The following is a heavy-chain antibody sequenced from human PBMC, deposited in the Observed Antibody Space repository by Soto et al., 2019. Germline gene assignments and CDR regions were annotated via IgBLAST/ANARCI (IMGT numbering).Heavy chain of an antibody. J-gene: IGHJ4*02. CDR1: GFTFSSYA. D-gene: IGHD6-19*01. V-gene: IGHV3-30-3*01. CDR2: MSYDGSNK. Sequence: QVQLVDSGGGVVQPGRSLRLSCAASGFTFSSYAMHWVRQAPGKGLEWVEVMSYDGSNKYYADSVKGRFTISRDNSKNTLYLQLNSRRAEDTAVYYCARDKSPYSSGWHNRHFAYWGQGTLVTVSS. CDR3: ARDKSPYSSGWHNRHFAY.